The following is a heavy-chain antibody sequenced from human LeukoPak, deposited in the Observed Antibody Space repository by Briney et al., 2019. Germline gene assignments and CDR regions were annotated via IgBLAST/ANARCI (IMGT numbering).Heavy chain of an antibody. CDR1: GFIFNSYE. D-gene: IGHD3-3*01. CDR2: ISSSSSYI. V-gene: IGHV3-21*01. Sequence: GGSLRLSCGASGFIFNSYEMNWVRQAPGKGLEWVSSISSSSSYIYYADSVKGRFTISRDNAKNSLYLQMNSLRAEDTAVYYCARDRLEGLGAFDIWGQGTMVTVSS. J-gene: IGHJ3*02. CDR3: ARDRLEGLGAFDI.